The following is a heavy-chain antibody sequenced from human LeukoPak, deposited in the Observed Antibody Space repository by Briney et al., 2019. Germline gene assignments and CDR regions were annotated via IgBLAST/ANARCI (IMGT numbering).Heavy chain of an antibody. J-gene: IGHJ4*02. Sequence: GASVKVSCKASGYTFTSYYTHWVRQAPGQGLEWMGIINPSGGSTSYAQKFQGRVTMTRDMSTSTVYMELSSLRSEDTAVYYCAREADRRYYFDYWGQGTLVTVSS. CDR2: INPSGGST. D-gene: IGHD6-25*01. V-gene: IGHV1-46*01. CDR1: GYTFTSYY. CDR3: AREADRRYYFDY.